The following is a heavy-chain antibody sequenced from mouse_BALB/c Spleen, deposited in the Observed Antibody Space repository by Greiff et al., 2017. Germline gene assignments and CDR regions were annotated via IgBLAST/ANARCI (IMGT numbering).Heavy chain of an antibody. J-gene: IGHJ4*01. Sequence: VQLQQTGPELVKPGASVKISCKASGYSFTDYIMLWVKQSHGKSLEWIGNINPYYGSTSYNLKFKGKATLTVDKSSSTAYMQLNSLTSEDSAVYYCAREGKKSIYDGYFDYYAMDYWGQGTSVTVSS. CDR1: GYSFTDYI. CDR2: INPYYGST. CDR3: AREGKKSIYDGYFDYYAMDY. D-gene: IGHD2-3*01. V-gene: IGHV1-39*01.